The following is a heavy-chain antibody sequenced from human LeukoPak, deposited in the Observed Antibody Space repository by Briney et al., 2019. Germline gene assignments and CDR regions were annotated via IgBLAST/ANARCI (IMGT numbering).Heavy chain of an antibody. V-gene: IGHV3-53*01. D-gene: IGHD2-8*01. CDR2: TYGGGRT. CDR1: GFTVSNNY. Sequence: GGPLRLSCTASGFTVSNNYISGVRQPPGKEPEWVSVTYGGGRTYINSGKGRFTIPKDDSKNTRYLQMNSLRVEDTAMYFCARDLNVWGQGTLVTVSS. J-gene: IGHJ4*02. CDR3: ARDLNV.